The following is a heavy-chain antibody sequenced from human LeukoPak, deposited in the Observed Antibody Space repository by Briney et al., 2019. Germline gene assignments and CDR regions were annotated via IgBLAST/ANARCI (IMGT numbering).Heavy chain of an antibody. CDR2: INPNSGGT. D-gene: IGHD4-17*01. J-gene: IGHJ4*02. CDR3: ARSENGDYAPSFDY. Sequence: GASVKVSCKASGYTFTGYYMHWVRQAPGQGLEWRGWINPNSGGTNYAQKFQGRVTMTRDTSISTAYMELSRLRSDDTAVYYCARSENGDYAPSFDYWGQGTLVTVSS. V-gene: IGHV1-2*02. CDR1: GYTFTGYY.